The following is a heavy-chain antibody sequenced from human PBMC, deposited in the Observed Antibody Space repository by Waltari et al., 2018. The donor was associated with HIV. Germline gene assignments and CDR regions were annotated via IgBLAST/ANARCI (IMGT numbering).Heavy chain of an antibody. J-gene: IGHJ4*02. CDR3: AREHCSGGSCYRNYFDY. CDR2: ISSSSSTI. V-gene: IGHV3-48*04. Sequence: EVQLVESGGGLVQPGGSLRLSCAASGFTFSSYSMTWVRQAPWTGLEWVSYISSSSSTIYYADSVKGRFTISRDNAKNSLYLQMNSLRAEDTAVYYCAREHCSGGSCYRNYFDYWGQGTLVTVSS. D-gene: IGHD2-15*01. CDR1: GFTFSSYS.